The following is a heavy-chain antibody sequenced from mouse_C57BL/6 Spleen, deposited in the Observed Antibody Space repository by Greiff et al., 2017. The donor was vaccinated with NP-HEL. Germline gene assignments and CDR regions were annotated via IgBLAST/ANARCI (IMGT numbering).Heavy chain of an antibody. Sequence: VQLQQPGAELVKPGASVKLSCKASGYTFTSYWMHWVKQRPGQGLEWIGMIHPNSGSTNYNEKFKSKATLTVDKSSSTAYMQLSSLTSEDSAVYYCARKPHYYGSSYFFDYWGQGTTLTVSS. D-gene: IGHD1-1*01. CDR3: ARKPHYYGSSYFFDY. J-gene: IGHJ2*01. CDR1: GYTFTSYW. V-gene: IGHV1-64*01. CDR2: IHPNSGST.